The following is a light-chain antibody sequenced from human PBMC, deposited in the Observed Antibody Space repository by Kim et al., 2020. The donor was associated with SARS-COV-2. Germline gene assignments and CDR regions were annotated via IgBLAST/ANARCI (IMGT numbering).Light chain of an antibody. CDR1: QSLLHSNGYNY. Sequence: DIVMTQSPLSLPVTPEEPASISCRSSQSLLHSNGYNYLNWFLQKPGQSPQLLICLGSNRASGVPDRVSGSGSGTDFTLQISTVEAEDVGVYYCMQGKQIPYTFGQGSKLE. V-gene: IGKV2-28*01. CDR2: LGS. J-gene: IGKJ2*01. CDR3: MQGKQIPYT.